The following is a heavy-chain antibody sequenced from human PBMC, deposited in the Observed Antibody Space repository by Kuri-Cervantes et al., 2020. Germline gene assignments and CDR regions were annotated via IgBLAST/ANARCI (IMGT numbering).Heavy chain of an antibody. D-gene: IGHD1-1*01. CDR3: AGDQTGYQSD. Sequence: GGSLRLSCAASGLTFDDYAMHWVRQAPGRGLEWVSGITWNSGSIDYADSVKGRFTISRDNSKNTLYLQMNSLRAEDTAVYYCAGDQTGYQSDWGQGTLVTVSS. CDR2: ITWNSGSI. V-gene: IGHV3-9*01. J-gene: IGHJ4*02. CDR1: GLTFDDYA.